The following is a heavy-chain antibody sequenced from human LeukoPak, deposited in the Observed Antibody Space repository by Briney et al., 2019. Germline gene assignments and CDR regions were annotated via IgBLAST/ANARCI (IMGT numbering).Heavy chain of an antibody. CDR1: GFTFSNAW. J-gene: IGHJ4*02. D-gene: IGHD1-14*01. CDR3: TAGTGRTDFDY. Sequence: GGSLRLSCAASGFTFSNAWMSWVRQAPGKGLEWVGRIKNTDGGTTDYAPPVKGRFIISTDDSKNTLYLQINSLKTEDTAVYYCTAGTGRTDFDYWGQGTLVTVSS. V-gene: IGHV3-15*01. CDR2: IKNTDGGTT.